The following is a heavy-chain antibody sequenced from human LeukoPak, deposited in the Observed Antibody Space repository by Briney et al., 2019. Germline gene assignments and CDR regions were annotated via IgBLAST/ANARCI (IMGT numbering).Heavy chain of an antibody. D-gene: IGHD5-24*01. J-gene: IGHJ4*02. CDR2: IRSKANSYAT. V-gene: IGHV3-73*01. CDR3: TRHLGXGYNLLVGGSVPYYFDX. CDR1: GFTFSGSA. Sequence: PGGSLRLSCAASGFTFSGSAMHWVRQASGKGLEWVGRIRSKANSYATAYAASVKGRFTISRDDSKNTAYLQMNSLKTEDTAVYYCTRHLGXGYNLLVGGSVPYYFDXXGQGXLVTV.